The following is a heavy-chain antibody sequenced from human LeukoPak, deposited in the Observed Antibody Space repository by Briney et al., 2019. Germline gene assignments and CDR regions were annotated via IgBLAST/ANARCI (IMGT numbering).Heavy chain of an antibody. CDR3: AIEPTGSGHPGDV. V-gene: IGHV1-2*02. J-gene: IGHJ3*01. CDR2: INLDTAGT. D-gene: IGHD6-19*01. CDR1: GYTFTGYH. Sequence: ASVKVSCKASGYTFTGYHIHWVRQAPGQGLEWMSSINLDTAGTEYPQKFQGRVTVTRDTPVTTAYMELGTLRFDDTATYYCAIEPTGSGHPGDVWGQGTMVTVSS.